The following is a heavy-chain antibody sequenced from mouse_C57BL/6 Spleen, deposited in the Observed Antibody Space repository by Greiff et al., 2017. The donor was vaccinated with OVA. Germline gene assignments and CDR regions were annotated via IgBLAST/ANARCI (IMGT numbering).Heavy chain of an antibody. D-gene: IGHD1-1*01. Sequence: QVQLQQPGTELVKPGASVKLSCKASGYTFTSYWMHWVKQRPGQGLEWIGNINPSNGGTNYNEKFKSEATLTVDKSSSTAYMQLSSLTSEDSAVDYCARGYYGSSYVDYWGQGTTLTVSS. CDR2: INPSNGGT. CDR1: GYTFTSYW. V-gene: IGHV1-53*01. CDR3: ARGYYGSSYVDY. J-gene: IGHJ2*01.